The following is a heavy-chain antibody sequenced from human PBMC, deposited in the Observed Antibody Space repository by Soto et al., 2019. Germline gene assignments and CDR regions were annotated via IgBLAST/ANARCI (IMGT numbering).Heavy chain of an antibody. J-gene: IGHJ4*02. D-gene: IGHD1-1*01. CDR3: AKDKPGTTSFDY. CDR2: IRDRGDTT. V-gene: IGHV3-23*01. CDR1: GFTISSNA. Sequence: PGGSLRLSCAASGFTISSNAMYWVRQAPGKGLEWVSGIRDRGDTTHYADSVKGRFTISRDTSKNTLYLQLNTLRADDTAVYYCAKDKPGTTSFDYWGQGTLVTVSS.